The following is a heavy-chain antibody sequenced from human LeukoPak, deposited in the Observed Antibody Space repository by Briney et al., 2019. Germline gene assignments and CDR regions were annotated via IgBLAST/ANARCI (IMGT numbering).Heavy chain of an antibody. V-gene: IGHV4-59*08. J-gene: IGHJ4*02. CDR2: IYYRGST. CDR1: GGSISSYY. D-gene: IGHD6-19*01. CDR3: ARLYRGSSGWFDY. Sequence: SETLSLTCTVSGGSISSYYCSWIRQPPGKGLEWGGYIYYRGSTNYNPSLKSGFTISVDTSKNQTSLKLGSVTAADTAVYYCARLYRGSSGWFDYWGQGTLVTVSS.